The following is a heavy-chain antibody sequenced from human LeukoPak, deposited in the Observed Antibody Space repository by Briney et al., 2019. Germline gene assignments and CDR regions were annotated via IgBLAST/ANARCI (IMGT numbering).Heavy chain of an antibody. J-gene: IGHJ4*02. D-gene: IGHD2/OR15-2a*01. CDR3: ARDLTLSVVFDY. CDR1: GGSISSSSYY. V-gene: IGHV4-39*07. Sequence: SETLSLTCTVSGGSISSSSYYWGWIRQPPGKGLEWIGSIYYSGSTYYNPSLKSRVTISVDTSKNQFSLKLSSVTAADTAVYYCARDLTLSVVFDYWGQGTLVTVSS. CDR2: IYYSGST.